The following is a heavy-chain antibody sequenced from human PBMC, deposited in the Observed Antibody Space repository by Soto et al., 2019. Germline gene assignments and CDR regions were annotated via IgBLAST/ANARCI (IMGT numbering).Heavy chain of an antibody. CDR2: INHSGST. V-gene: IGHV4-34*03. D-gene: IGHD1-1*01. J-gene: IGHJ6*02. CDR3: PIQRNWNDVVVDV. Sequence: PSETLSLTCAVYGGSFSGYYWSWIRQPPGKGLEWIGEINHSGSTNYSPSFQGHVTISADKSISTAYLQWSSLKASDTAMYYCPIQRNWNDVVVDVWGQGTTVTVSS. CDR1: GGSFSGYY.